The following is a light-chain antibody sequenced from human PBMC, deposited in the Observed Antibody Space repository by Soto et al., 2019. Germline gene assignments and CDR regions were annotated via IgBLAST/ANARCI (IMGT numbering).Light chain of an antibody. CDR1: SSDVGSYNL. J-gene: IGLJ3*02. Sequence: QSVLTQPASVSGSPGQSITISCTGTSSDVGSYNLVSWYQQHPDKAPKLMIYEVSKRPSGVSNRFSGSKSGNTASLTISGLQAEDEADYYCCSYAGSSSNGVFGGGTQLTVL. V-gene: IGLV2-23*02. CDR3: CSYAGSSSNGV. CDR2: EVS.